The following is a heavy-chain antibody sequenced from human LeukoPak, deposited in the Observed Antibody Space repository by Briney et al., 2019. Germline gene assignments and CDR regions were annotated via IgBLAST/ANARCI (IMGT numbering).Heavy chain of an antibody. D-gene: IGHD3-10*01. V-gene: IGHV4-4*02. J-gene: IGHJ3*02. CDR2: IYHSGST. Sequence: SGTLSLTCAVSGGSISSSNWWSWVRQPPGKGLEWIGEIYHSGSTNYNPSLKSRVTISVDKSKNQFSLKLSSVTAADTAVYYCARDRAPWFGELYHAFDIWGQGTMVTVSS. CDR1: GGSISSSNW. CDR3: ARDRAPWFGELYHAFDI.